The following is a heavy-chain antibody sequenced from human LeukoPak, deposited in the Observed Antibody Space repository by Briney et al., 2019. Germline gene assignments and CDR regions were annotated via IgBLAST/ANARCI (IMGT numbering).Heavy chain of an antibody. CDR1: GFTVSSNS. V-gene: IGHV3-53*01. D-gene: IGHD6-19*01. CDR2: LYNGGGA. J-gene: IGHJ4*02. Sequence: GGSLRLSCAASGFTVSSNSMTWVRQAPGKGLEWVSILYNGGGANYADSVKGRFTTSRDNSRNTLFLQMNSLRAEDTAVYYCARRDTTGWYHHFDYWGQGTLVTVSS. CDR3: ARRDTTGWYHHFDY.